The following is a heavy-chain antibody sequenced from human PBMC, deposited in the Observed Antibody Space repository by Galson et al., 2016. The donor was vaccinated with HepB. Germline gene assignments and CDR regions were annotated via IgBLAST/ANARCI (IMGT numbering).Heavy chain of an antibody. Sequence: SLRLSCAASGFTLNTYAMSWVRQAPGKGLEWVGRIKSKTDGGSIEYAAVVKGRFTISRDDPKNTLYLHMTSLRTDDTAMYYCTTPTTGEWGQGTLVTVS. CDR2: IKSKTDGGSI. CDR3: TTPTTGE. CDR1: GFTLNTYA. D-gene: IGHD3-16*01. J-gene: IGHJ4*02. V-gene: IGHV3-15*01.